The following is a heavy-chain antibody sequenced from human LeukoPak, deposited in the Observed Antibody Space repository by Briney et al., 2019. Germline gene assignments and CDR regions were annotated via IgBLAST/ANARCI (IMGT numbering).Heavy chain of an antibody. V-gene: IGHV3-21*01. CDR3: ARGEGSTSWADYYYYYYGMDV. J-gene: IGHJ6*02. CDR1: GFTFSSYS. D-gene: IGHD2-2*01. Sequence: GGSLRLSCAASGFTFSSYSMNWVRQAPGKGLEWVSSISSNSSYIYYADSVKGRFTISRDNAKNSLYLQMNSLRAEDTAVYYCARGEGSTSWADYYYYYYGMDVWGQGTTVTVSS. CDR2: ISSNSSYI.